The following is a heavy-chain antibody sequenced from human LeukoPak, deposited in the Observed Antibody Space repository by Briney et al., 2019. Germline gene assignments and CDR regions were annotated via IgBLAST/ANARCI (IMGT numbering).Heavy chain of an antibody. J-gene: IGHJ4*02. Sequence: GGSLRLSCAASGFTFSSYAMSWVRQAPGTGLEWVSAISGSGGSTYYADSVKGRFTISRDNSKNTLYLQMNSLRAEDTAVFYCAKGTVTTVTHLDYWGQGTLVTVSS. CDR3: AKGTVTTVTHLDY. D-gene: IGHD4-17*01. CDR1: GFTFSSYA. CDR2: ISGSGGST. V-gene: IGHV3-23*01.